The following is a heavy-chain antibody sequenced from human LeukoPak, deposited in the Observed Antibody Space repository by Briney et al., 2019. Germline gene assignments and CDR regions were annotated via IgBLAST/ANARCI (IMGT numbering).Heavy chain of an antibody. CDR3: AKDGDYYGSGSPVAPPNYGMDV. J-gene: IGHJ6*02. CDR1: GFTFRSYG. Sequence: GGSLRLSCAASGFTFRSYGMHWVRQAPGKGLEWVAVISYDGSKKYYADSVKGRFTISRDNSKNTLYLQMNSLRAEDTAVYYCAKDGDYYGSGSPVAPPNYGMDVWGQGTTVTVSS. D-gene: IGHD3-10*01. CDR2: ISYDGSKK. V-gene: IGHV3-30*18.